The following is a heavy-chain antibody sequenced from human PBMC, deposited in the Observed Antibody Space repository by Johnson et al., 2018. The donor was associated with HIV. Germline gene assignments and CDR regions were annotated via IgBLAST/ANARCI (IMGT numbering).Heavy chain of an antibody. J-gene: IGHJ3*01. D-gene: IGHD1-26*01. V-gene: IGHV3-7*05. Sequence: VQLVESGGGLVQPGGSLRLSCAASGFTLSNHWISWVRQAPGKGLEYVANVNQDGSAKFYVDSVKGRFTISRDNAKNSLYLQMNSLRDEDTAVYYCVTADRGSAWGQGTTVTVSS. CDR1: GFTLSNHW. CDR2: VNQDGSAK. CDR3: VTADRGSA.